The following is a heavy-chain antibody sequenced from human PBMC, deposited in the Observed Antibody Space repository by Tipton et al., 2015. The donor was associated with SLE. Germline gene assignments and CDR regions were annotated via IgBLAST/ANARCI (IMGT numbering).Heavy chain of an antibody. CDR1: GGSISSYY. CDR3: AREGKLLWFGELQYGRWFDP. J-gene: IGHJ5*02. D-gene: IGHD3-10*01. Sequence: TLSLTCTVSGGSISSYYWSWIRQPPGKGLEWIGYIYYSGSTYYNPSLKSRVTISVDTSKNQFSLKLSSVTAADTAVYYCAREGKLLWFGELQYGRWFDPWGQGTLVTVSS. V-gene: IGHV4-59*12. CDR2: IYYSGST.